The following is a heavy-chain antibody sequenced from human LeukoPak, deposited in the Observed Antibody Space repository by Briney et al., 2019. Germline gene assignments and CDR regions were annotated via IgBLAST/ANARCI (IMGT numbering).Heavy chain of an antibody. J-gene: IGHJ4*02. CDR1: GGSISSYY. CDR3: ARLRRRGIYDRRYYFDY. Sequence: PSETLSLTCTVSGGSISSYYWSWIRQPAGKGLEWIGRIYTSGSTNYNPSLKSRVTISVDTSKNQFSLKLSSVTAADTAVYYCARLRRRGIYDRRYYFDYWGQGTLVTVSS. CDR2: IYTSGST. D-gene: IGHD3-16*01. V-gene: IGHV4-4*07.